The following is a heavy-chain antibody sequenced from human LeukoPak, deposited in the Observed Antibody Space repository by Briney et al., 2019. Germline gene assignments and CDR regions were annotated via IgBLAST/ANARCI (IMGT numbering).Heavy chain of an antibody. J-gene: IGHJ4*02. CDR2: IKQDGSEK. CDR3: AREDYGGVFDY. D-gene: IGHD4-23*01. Sequence: PGGSLRLSCAASGFTFSSYGMSWVRQAPGKGLEWVANIKQDGSEKYYVDSVKGRFTISRDNAKNSLYLQMNSLRAEDTAVYYCAREDYGGVFDYWGQGTLVTVSS. V-gene: IGHV3-7*01. CDR1: GFTFSSYG.